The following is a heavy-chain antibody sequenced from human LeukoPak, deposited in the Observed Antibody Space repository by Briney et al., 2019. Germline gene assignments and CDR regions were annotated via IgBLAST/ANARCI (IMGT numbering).Heavy chain of an antibody. V-gene: IGHV1-18*01. J-gene: IGHJ4*02. D-gene: IGHD2-8*01. CDR2: ISPYNGNT. CDR1: GYTFTTYG. Sequence: ASVKVSCKTSGYTFTTYGISWVRQAPGQGLEWMGWISPYNGNTNYAQKLQGRVTVTTDTSTSTAYMELRSLRSYDTAVYYCTRTVLDCANGVCYDYWGQGTLVTVSS. CDR3: TRTVLDCANGVCYDY.